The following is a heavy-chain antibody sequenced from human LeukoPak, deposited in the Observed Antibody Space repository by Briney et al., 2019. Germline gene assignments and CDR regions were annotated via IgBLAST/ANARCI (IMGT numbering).Heavy chain of an antibody. CDR1: GGSFSGHY. D-gene: IGHD3-16*01. J-gene: IGHJ4*02. CDR3: AKSVSGEVECDY. V-gene: IGHV4-34*01. Sequence: SETLSLTCAVYGGSFSGHYWTWIRQPPGKGLEWIGEINHNGITNYNPSLKSRVSISVDASKNQFSLELRSVTAADTAVYYCAKSVSGEVECDYWVRGSLVTVSS. CDR2: INHNGIT.